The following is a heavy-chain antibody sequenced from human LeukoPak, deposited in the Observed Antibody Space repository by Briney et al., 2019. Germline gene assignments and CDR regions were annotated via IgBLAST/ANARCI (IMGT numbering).Heavy chain of an antibody. Sequence: GGSLRLSCAASGSTFSSYSMNWVRQAPGKGLEWVSSISSSSSYIYYADSVKGRFTISRDNAKNSLYLQMNSLRAEDTAVYYCARVRYCSGGSCYSGWFDPWGQGTLVTVSS. J-gene: IGHJ5*02. V-gene: IGHV3-21*04. CDR1: GSTFSSYS. CDR3: ARVRYCSGGSCYSGWFDP. D-gene: IGHD2-15*01. CDR2: ISSSSSYI.